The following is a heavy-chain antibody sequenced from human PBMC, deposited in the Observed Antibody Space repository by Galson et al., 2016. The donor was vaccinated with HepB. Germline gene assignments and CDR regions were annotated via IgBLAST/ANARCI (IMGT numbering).Heavy chain of an antibody. J-gene: IGHJ6*02. D-gene: IGHD2-2*01. CDR1: GFTFNLYA. V-gene: IGHV3-23*01. CDR3: AKSGFCTSSTCYRFYYYSGMDV. CDR2: ISGSGDCT. Sequence: SLRLSCAASGFTFNLYAMSWVRQAPGKGLEWVSSISGSGDCTYYADSVKGRFAISRDNSKNTLYLQMHSLRAEDTALYYCAKSGFCTSSTCYRFYYYSGMDVWGQGTTVTVSS.